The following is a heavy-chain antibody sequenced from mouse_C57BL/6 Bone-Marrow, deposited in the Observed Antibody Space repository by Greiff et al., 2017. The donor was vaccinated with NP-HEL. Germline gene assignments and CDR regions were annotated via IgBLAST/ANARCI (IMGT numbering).Heavy chain of an antibody. CDR2: INYDGSST. CDR1: GFTFSDYY. D-gene: IGHD1-1*01. J-gene: IGHJ2*01. CDR3: ARDSLYYYGSSYEGFYFDY. V-gene: IGHV5-16*01. Sequence: EVNVVESEGGLVQPGSSMKLSCTASGFTFSDYYMAWVRQVPEKGLEWVANINYDGSSTYYLDSLKSRFIISRDNAKNILYLQMSSLKSEDTATYYCARDSLYYYGSSYEGFYFDYWGQGTTLTVSS.